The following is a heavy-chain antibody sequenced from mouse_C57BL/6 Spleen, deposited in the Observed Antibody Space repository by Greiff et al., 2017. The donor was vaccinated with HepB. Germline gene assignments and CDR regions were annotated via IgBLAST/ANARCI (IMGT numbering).Heavy chain of an antibody. D-gene: IGHD1-1*01. V-gene: IGHV1-15*01. CDR3: TRRGVYYYGSSDVHAMDY. CDR1: GYTFTDYE. J-gene: IGHJ4*01. Sequence: VQLQQSGAELVRPGASVTLSCKASGYTFTDYEMHWVKQTPVHGLEWIGAIDPETGGTAYNQKFKGKAILTADKSSSTAYMELRSLTSEDSAVYYCTRRGVYYYGSSDVHAMDYWGQGTSVTVSS. CDR2: IDPETGGT.